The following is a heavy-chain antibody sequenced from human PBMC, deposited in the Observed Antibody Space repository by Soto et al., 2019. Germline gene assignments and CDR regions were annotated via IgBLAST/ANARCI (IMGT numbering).Heavy chain of an antibody. V-gene: IGHV3-7*04. J-gene: IGHJ6*02. CDR2: IKQDGSEK. CDR3: ARFYYDSSGYLPSPYYYYYGMDV. D-gene: IGHD3-22*01. Sequence: EVQLVESGGGLVQPGGSLRLSCAASGFTFSSYWMSWVRQAPGKGLEWVANIKQDGSEKYYVDSVKGRFTISRDNAKNSLYLQMNGLRAEDTAVYYCARFYYDSSGYLPSPYYYYYGMDVWGQGTTVTVSS. CDR1: GFTFSSYW.